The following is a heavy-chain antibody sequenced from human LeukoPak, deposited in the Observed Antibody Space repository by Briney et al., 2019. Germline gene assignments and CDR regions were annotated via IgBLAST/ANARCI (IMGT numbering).Heavy chain of an antibody. J-gene: IGHJ4*01. CDR3: ARDGTAAGLYFDL. V-gene: IGHV3-7*01. CDR1: GFTFSSYW. CDR2: IRQDGGEK. D-gene: IGHD6-13*01. Sequence: GGSLRLSCAVSGFTFSSYWMNWVRQAPGKGLEWVASIRQDGGEKSYVDSVKGRFTIPRDNTKNSLYLQMSSLRAEDTAVYYCARDGTAAGLYFDLWGQGTLVTVSS.